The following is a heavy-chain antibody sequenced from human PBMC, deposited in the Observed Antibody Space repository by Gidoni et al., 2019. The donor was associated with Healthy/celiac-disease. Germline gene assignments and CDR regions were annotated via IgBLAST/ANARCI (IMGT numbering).Heavy chain of an antibody. Sequence: QVQLQQWGAGLLKPSETLSLTCAVYGGSFSGYYWSWIRQPPGKGLEWIGEINHSGSTNYNPSLKSRVTISVDTSKNQFSLKLSSVTAADTAVYYCARGYVATISSPFDYWGQGTLVTVSS. CDR1: GGSFSGYY. J-gene: IGHJ4*02. CDR2: INHSGST. D-gene: IGHD5-12*01. CDR3: ARGYVATISSPFDY. V-gene: IGHV4-34*01.